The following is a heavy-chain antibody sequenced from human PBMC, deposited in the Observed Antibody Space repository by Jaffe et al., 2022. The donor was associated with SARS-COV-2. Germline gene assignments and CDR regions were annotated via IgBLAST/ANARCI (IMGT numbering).Heavy chain of an antibody. V-gene: IGHV3-21*01. Sequence: EVQLVESGGGLVKPGGSLRLSCAASGFTISSYSMNWVRQAPGKGLEWVSSISSRSSDIYYADSVKGRFTISRDNAKNSLYLQMNSLRAEDTAVYFCARDLDGRGVINGMDVWGQGTTVTVSS. D-gene: IGHD3-10*02. CDR1: GFTISSYS. J-gene: IGHJ6*02. CDR2: ISSRSSDI. CDR3: ARDLDGRGVINGMDV.